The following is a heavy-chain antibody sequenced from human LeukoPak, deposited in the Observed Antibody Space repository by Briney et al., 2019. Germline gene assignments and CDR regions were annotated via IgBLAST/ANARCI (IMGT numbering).Heavy chain of an antibody. V-gene: IGHV3-48*03. CDR3: AREYSSSWYPYFDY. CDR2: IRSSGSTK. D-gene: IGHD6-13*01. J-gene: IGHJ4*02. Sequence: PGGSLRLSCAASGFTFSSYEMNWVRQAPGKGLEWVSDIRSSGSTKYYADSVKGRFTISRDNAKNSLYLQMNSLRAEDTAVYYCAREYSSSWYPYFDYWGQGTLVTVSS. CDR1: GFTFSSYE.